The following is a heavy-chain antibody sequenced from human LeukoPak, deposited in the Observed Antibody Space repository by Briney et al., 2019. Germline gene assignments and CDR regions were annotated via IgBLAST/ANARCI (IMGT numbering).Heavy chain of an antibody. CDR2: IYYTGST. CDR1: GASVRSYF. V-gene: IGHV4-59*02. CDR3: ARAEDSYGLPGPHDYYYYMDV. D-gene: IGHD5-18*01. Sequence: SETLSLTCTVSGASVRSYFWSWVRQPPGKTLEWIGYIYYTGSTNYNPSLKSRVTISIDTSRNQFSLKLNSVTAADAAVYYCARAEDSYGLPGPHDYYYYMDVWGEGTTVTVSS. J-gene: IGHJ6*03.